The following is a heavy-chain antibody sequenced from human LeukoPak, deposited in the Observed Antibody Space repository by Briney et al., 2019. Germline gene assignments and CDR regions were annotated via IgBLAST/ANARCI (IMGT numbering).Heavy chain of an antibody. V-gene: IGHV4-59*12. Sequence: PSETLSLTCTVSGGSISSYYWSWIRQPPGKGLEWIGYIYYSGSTNYNPSLKSRVTISVDTSKNQFSLKLSSVTAADTAVYYCARGHMVLLWFGPRDGWFDPWGQGTLVTVSS. CDR3: ARGHMVLLWFGPRDGWFDP. CDR1: GGSISSYY. CDR2: IYYSGST. J-gene: IGHJ5*02. D-gene: IGHD3-10*01.